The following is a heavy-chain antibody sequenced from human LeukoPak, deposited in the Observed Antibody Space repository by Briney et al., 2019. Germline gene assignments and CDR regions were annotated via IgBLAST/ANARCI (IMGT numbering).Heavy chain of an antibody. V-gene: IGHV6-1*01. CDR2: TYYRSKWHN. CDR1: GDSVSSNSVA. Sequence: SQTLSLTCAISGDSVSSNSVAWHWIRQSPSRGLEWLRRTYYRSKWHNDYAVSVRSRVTINPDTSENRFSLQLNSVTPDDTAVYYCARGGVTTVTLDYWGQGTLVTVSS. D-gene: IGHD4-17*01. CDR3: ARGGVTTVTLDY. J-gene: IGHJ4*02.